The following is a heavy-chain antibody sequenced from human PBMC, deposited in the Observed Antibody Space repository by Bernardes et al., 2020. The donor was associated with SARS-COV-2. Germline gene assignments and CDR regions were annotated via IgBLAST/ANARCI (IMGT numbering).Heavy chain of an antibody. Sequence: ASVKVSCKASGYSFTAHDINWVRQAPGQGLEWMGWLNPTSGHTGYSQKFQGRVTVTRNTSANTAYLELNSLTSEDTAMYYCATSLNYGVLFQHWGQGTLVTVSS. CDR1: GYSFTAHD. CDR2: LNPTSGHT. V-gene: IGHV1-8*02. D-gene: IGHD4-17*01. J-gene: IGHJ1*01. CDR3: ATSLNYGVLFQH.